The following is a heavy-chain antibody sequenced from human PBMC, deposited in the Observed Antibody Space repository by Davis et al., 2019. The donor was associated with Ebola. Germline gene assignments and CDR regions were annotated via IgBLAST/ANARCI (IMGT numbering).Heavy chain of an antibody. CDR3: ASPKTTYYYDSSGYYPAHDAFDI. D-gene: IGHD3-22*01. CDR2: IYYSGST. CDR1: GGSISSSSYY. J-gene: IGHJ3*02. V-gene: IGHV4-39*01. Sequence: SATLSLSCTLSGGSISSSSYYGGWIRQPTGKGLEWIGSIYYSGSTYYNPSLKSRVTISVDTSKNQFSLKLSSVTAADTAVYYCASPKTTYYYDSSGYYPAHDAFDIWGQGTMVTVSS.